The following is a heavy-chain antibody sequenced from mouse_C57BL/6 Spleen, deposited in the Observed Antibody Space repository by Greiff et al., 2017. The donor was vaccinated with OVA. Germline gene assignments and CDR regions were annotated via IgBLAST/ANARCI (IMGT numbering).Heavy chain of an antibody. V-gene: IGHV5-17*01. Sequence: EVKLMESGGGLVKPGGSLKLSCAASGFTFSDYGMHWVRQAPEKGLEWVAYISSGSSTIYYADTVKGRFTISRDNAKNTRFLQMTSLRSEDTAMYYCARRRAGYWGQGTLVTVSA. D-gene: IGHD3-3*01. CDR3: ARRRAGY. J-gene: IGHJ3*01. CDR1: GFTFSDYG. CDR2: ISSGSSTI.